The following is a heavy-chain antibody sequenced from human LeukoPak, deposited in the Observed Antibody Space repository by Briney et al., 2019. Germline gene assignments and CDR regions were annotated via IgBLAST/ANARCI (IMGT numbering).Heavy chain of an antibody. J-gene: IGHJ6*03. CDR2: INPSGGST. CDR1: GYTFTSYY. CDR3: ARIVISPAVAGTDYYYYMDV. D-gene: IGHD6-19*01. V-gene: IGHV1-46*01. Sequence: ASVKVSCKASGYTFTSYYMHWVRQAPGQGLEWMGIINPSGGSTSYAQKFQGRVTMTRDMSTSTVYMELSSLRSEDTAVYYCARIVISPAVAGTDYYYYMDVWGKGTTVTVSS.